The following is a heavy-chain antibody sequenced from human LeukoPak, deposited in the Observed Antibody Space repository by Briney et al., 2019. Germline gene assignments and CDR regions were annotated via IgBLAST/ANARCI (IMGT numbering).Heavy chain of an antibody. J-gene: IGHJ4*02. Sequence: GGSLRLSCAASGFILSSYSMNWVRQAPGKGLEWVSYISTTNTIYYRDSVKGRFTISRDNAKNLLYLQMNSLRAEDTAVYYCAGQRSGYDFDHWGQGTPVTVSS. CDR1: GFILSSYS. V-gene: IGHV3-48*01. CDR3: AGQRSGYDFDH. D-gene: IGHD5-12*01. CDR2: ISTTNTI.